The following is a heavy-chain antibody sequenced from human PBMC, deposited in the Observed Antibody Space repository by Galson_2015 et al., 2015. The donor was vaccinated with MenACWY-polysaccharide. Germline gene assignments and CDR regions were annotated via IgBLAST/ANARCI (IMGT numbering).Heavy chain of an antibody. Sequence: SLRLSCAASGFSFSNYYMGWVRQGSGKGLDWVAYLSQDGSGQTYVDSVRGRFTISRDNAKNSLYLQMDSLRVEDTAVYYCAKERDARMSSSLNLWGQGTLVIVSS. J-gene: IGHJ4*02. CDR3: AKERDARMSSSLNL. CDR2: LSQDGSGQ. CDR1: GFSFSNYY. V-gene: IGHV3-7*01. D-gene: IGHD1-20*01.